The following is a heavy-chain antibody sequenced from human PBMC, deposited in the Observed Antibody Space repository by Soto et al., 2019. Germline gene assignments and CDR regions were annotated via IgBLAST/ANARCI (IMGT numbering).Heavy chain of an antibody. Sequence: QVQLQESGPGLVKPSGTLSLTCSVSGVSVTSKNWWTWVRQSPGKGLEWIGEIYNGGSINYNPSLKSRSTISIDKYKNNLSPNLTSMTVADTAVYFCAREVSAGHLTFNYKFYGLDVWGQGTTVTVSS. CDR3: AREVSAGHLTFNYKFYGLDV. CDR2: IYNGGSI. V-gene: IGHV4-4*02. J-gene: IGHJ6*02. CDR1: GVSVTSKNW. D-gene: IGHD3-9*01.